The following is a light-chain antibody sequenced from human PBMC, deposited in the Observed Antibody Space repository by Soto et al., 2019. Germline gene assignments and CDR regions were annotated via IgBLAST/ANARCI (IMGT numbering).Light chain of an antibody. CDR2: RAP. CDR3: QQYHIYSWT. CDR1: QDIGTW. J-gene: IGKJ1*01. Sequence: DIQMTQSPSTLSASVGDRVTITCRASQDIGTWLAWYQQKPEKAPKVLIYRAPHLESGVPSRFSASGSGTEFSLTINSLQADDFATYYCQQYHIYSWTFGQGTKVEIK. V-gene: IGKV1-5*03.